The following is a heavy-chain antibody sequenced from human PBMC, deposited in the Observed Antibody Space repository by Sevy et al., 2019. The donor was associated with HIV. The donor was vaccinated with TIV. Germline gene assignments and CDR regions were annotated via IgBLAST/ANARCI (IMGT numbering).Heavy chain of an antibody. CDR2: ISYDGSNK. D-gene: IGHD2-15*01. CDR1: GFTFSSYA. J-gene: IGHJ6*02. CDR3: ARDGTIVVYGMDV. V-gene: IGHV3-30-3*01. Sequence: GGSLRLPCAASGFTFSSYAMHWVRQAPGKGLEWVAVISYDGSNKYYADSVKGRFTISRDNSKNTLYLQMNSLRAEDTAVYYCARDGTIVVYGMDVWGQGTTVTVSS.